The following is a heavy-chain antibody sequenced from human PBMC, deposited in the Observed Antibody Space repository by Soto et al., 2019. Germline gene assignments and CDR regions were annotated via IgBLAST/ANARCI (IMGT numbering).Heavy chain of an antibody. CDR1: GFRLCSYA. J-gene: IGHJ3*02. V-gene: IGHV3-23*01. CDR2: ISGSGGST. CDR3: ASDSSGYYYVKTSDAFDI. Sequence: GGSPRLSCASSGFRLCSYAVGWVLQDPVKGLEWVSTISGSGGSTYYADSVKGRFTISRDNSKNTLYLQMNSLRAEDTAVYYCASDSSGYYYVKTSDAFDIWGQGTMVTVSS. D-gene: IGHD3-22*01.